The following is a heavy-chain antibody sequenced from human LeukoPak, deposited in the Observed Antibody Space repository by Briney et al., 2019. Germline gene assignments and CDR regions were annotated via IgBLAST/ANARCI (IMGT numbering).Heavy chain of an antibody. CDR3: ARVRRGDIVVVPAAAGWFDP. J-gene: IGHJ5*02. V-gene: IGHV3-74*01. CDR2: INSDGSST. Sequence: GGSLRLSCAASGFTFSSYWMHWVRQAPGKGLVWVSRINSDGSSTSYADSVKGRFTISRDNAKNTLYLQMNSLRAEDTAVYYCARVRRGDIVVVPAAAGWFDPWGQGTLVTVSS. CDR1: GFTFSSYW. D-gene: IGHD2-2*01.